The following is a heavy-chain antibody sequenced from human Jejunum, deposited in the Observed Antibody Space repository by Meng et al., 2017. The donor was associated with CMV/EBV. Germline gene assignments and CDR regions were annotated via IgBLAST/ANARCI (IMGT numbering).Heavy chain of an antibody. CDR2: MYWNDDK. V-gene: IGHV2-5*01. CDR1: LSRSTSGVG. J-gene: IGHJ4*02. Sequence: LSRSTSGVGVGWICRHPGKALEWLALMYWNDDKRYSTSLKSRLTITKDTSKNQVVLTMTNMDPVDTATYYCARTLGATGKYYFDYWGQGTLVTVSS. CDR3: ARTLGATGKYYFDY. D-gene: IGHD1-26*01.